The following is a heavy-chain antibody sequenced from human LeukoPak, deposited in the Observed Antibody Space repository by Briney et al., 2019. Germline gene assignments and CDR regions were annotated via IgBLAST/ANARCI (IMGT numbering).Heavy chain of an antibody. V-gene: IGHV3-7*01. D-gene: IGHD2-2*01. CDR3: ARDRRLALLPAAMGWFDP. J-gene: IGHJ5*02. CDR2: IKQDGSEK. CDR1: GFTFSSYW. Sequence: GGSLRLSCAASGFTFSSYWMSWVRQAPGKGREWVANIKQDGSEKYYVDSVEGRFTISRDNAKNSLYLQMNSLRAEDTAVYYCARDRRLALLPAAMGWFDPWGQGTLVTVSS.